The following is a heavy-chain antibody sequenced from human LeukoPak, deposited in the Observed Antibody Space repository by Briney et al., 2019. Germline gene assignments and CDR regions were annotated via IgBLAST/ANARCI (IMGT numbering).Heavy chain of an antibody. CDR3: ARWSGGSDWLYHNGMDV. D-gene: IGHD6-19*01. V-gene: IGHV1-18*01. J-gene: IGHJ6*02. CDR2: ISNYNANT. CDR1: GYIFTNYG. Sequence: ASVKVSCKASGYIFTNYGFGWVRQAPGQGLEWMGWISNYNANTNYAQKFLGRVAMTADTYTTTAYVELRSLRSDDTAVYYCARWSGGSDWLYHNGMDVWGQGTTVIVSS.